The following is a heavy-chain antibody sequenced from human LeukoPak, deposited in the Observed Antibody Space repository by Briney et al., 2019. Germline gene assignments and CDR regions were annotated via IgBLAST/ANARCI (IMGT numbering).Heavy chain of an antibody. CDR1: GGSISSHC. Sequence: SETLSLTCTVSGGSISSHCWSWIRQPPGKGLEWIGYIYYSGSTNYNPSLKSRVTISVDTSKNQFSLKLSSVTAADTAVYYCARGNGIRSANNWFDPWGQGTLVTVSS. CDR3: ARGNGIRSANNWFDP. J-gene: IGHJ5*02. V-gene: IGHV4-59*11. D-gene: IGHD1-1*01. CDR2: IYYSGST.